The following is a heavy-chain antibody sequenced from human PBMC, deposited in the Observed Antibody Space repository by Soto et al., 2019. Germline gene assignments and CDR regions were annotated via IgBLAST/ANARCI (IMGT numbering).Heavy chain of an antibody. D-gene: IGHD2-15*01. CDR3: ARRISTATIPFDY. Sequence: ASVKVSCKASGYTFTGYFMHWVRQAPGQGLEWMGWINPNRGDTRYAEMFQDRAVMTSDTSVTTVYMELSGLRFDDTAVYYCARRISTATIPFDYWGQGTRVTVSS. V-gene: IGHV1-2*02. CDR1: GYTFTGYF. J-gene: IGHJ4*02. CDR2: INPNRGDT.